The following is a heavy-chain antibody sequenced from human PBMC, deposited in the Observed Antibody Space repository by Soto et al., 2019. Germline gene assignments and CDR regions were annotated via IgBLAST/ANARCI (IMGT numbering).Heavy chain of an antibody. V-gene: IGHV1-46*01. J-gene: IGHJ4*02. Sequence: QVQLVQSGAEVKKPGASVKVPCKASGYIFTNYYIHWVRQAPGQGLEWMAIINPLPTSGSTNYAQEFQGRVTVTRDTSTSTVYMELNSLRSDDTAIYYCARDLAAAAYWGQGTLVTVSS. CDR2: INPLPTSGST. CDR3: ARDLAAAAY. D-gene: IGHD6-13*01. CDR1: GYIFTNYY.